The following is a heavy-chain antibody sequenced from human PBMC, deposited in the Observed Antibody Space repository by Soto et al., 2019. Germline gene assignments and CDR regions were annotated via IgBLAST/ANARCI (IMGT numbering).Heavy chain of an antibody. J-gene: IGHJ4*02. D-gene: IGHD6-19*01. CDR2: IYNGEST. Sequence: QLQESGPGLVKSSETMSLTCTASGASISSRYWSWVRQPPGKGLEWIGHIYNGESTNYNPSLTRRVTISVDTSKNQVSLNLGSVTAADTAVYYCAQTPGWPGFDFWGQGILVTVSS. CDR1: GASISSRY. V-gene: IGHV4-59*01. CDR3: AQTPGWPGFDF.